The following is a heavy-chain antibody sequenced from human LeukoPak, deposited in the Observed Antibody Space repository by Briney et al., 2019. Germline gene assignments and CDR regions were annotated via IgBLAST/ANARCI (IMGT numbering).Heavy chain of an antibody. CDR1: GYTFTGYY. J-gene: IGHJ4*02. V-gene: IGHV1-2*02. CDR2: INPNSGGT. Sequence: ASVKVSCKASGYTFTGYYMHWVRQAPGQGLEWMGWINPNSGGTNYAQKFQGRVTMTRDTSISTAYMELSSLRSEDTAVYYCARSVLGRDGYNYYFDYWGQGTLVTVSS. D-gene: IGHD5-24*01. CDR3: ARSVLGRDGYNYYFDY.